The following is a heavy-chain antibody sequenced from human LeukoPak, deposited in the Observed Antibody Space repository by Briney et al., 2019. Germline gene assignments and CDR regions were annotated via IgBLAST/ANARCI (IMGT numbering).Heavy chain of an antibody. CDR1: GGTYSSYA. V-gene: IGHV1-69*13. CDR2: IIPIFGTA. D-gene: IGHD4-17*01. Sequence: EASVKVSCKASGGTYSSYAISWVRQAPGQGLEWMGGIIPIFGTANYAQKFQGRVTITADESTSTAYMELSSLRSEDTAVYYCARDSKLYGELDYWGQGTLVTVSS. J-gene: IGHJ4*02. CDR3: ARDSKLYGELDY.